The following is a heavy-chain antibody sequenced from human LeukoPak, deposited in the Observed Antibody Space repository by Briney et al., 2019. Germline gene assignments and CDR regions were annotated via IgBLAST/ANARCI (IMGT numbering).Heavy chain of an antibody. CDR1: GFTFSSYA. V-gene: IGHV3-23*01. Sequence: GGSLRLSCAASGFTFSSYAMNWVRQAPGKGLEWVSSISGSGDRTYYADSVKGRFTISRDNPENILYLQMDSLRAEDTAVYYCARDPAVAGRATFYYWGQGTLVTVSS. D-gene: IGHD6-13*01. J-gene: IGHJ4*02. CDR3: ARDPAVAGRATFYY. CDR2: ISGSGDRT.